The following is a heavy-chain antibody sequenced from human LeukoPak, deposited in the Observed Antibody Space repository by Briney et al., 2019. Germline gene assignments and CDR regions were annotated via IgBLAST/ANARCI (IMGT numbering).Heavy chain of an antibody. V-gene: IGHV4-30-4*01. Sequence: SETLSLTCTVSGGSISSGDYYWSWIRQPPGKGLEWIGYIYYSGSTYYNPSLKSRVTISVDTSKNQFSLKLSSMTAADTAVYYCARRSIELGIYYWGQGTLVTVSS. CDR1: GGSISSGDYY. J-gene: IGHJ4*02. CDR3: ARRSIELGIYY. D-gene: IGHD7-27*01. CDR2: IYYSGST.